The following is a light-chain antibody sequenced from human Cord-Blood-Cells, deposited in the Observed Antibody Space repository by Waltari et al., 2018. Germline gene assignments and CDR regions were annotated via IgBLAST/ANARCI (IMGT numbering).Light chain of an antibody. V-gene: IGKV4-1*01. CDR1: QSVLYSSNNKNY. J-gene: IGKJ2*01. Sequence: DIVMTQSPDYLAVSLGERATLHCKSSQSVLYSSNNKNYLAWYQQKPGQPPNLLIYWASTRESGVPDRFSGSGSWTDFTLTISSLQAEDVAVYYCQQYYSTPYTFGQGTKLEIK. CDR2: WAS. CDR3: QQYYSTPYT.